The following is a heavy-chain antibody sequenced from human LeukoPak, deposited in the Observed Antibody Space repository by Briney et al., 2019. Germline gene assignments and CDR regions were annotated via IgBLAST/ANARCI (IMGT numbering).Heavy chain of an antibody. J-gene: IGHJ4*02. V-gene: IGHV3-9*01. CDR1: GFTFDDYA. CDR2: ISWNSGSI. D-gene: IGHD3-9*01. CDR3: ATDWRHAPDY. Sequence: GGSLRLSCAASGFTFDDYAMHWVRQAPGKGLEWVSGISWNSGSIGYADSVKGRFTISRDNAKNSLYLQMNSLRAEDTALYYCATDWRHAPDYWGQGTLVTVSS.